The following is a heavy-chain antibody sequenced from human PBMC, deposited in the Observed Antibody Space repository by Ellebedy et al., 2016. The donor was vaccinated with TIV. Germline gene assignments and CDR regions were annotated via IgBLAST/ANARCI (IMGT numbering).Heavy chain of an antibody. V-gene: IGHV1-2*02. J-gene: IGHJ6*02. Sequence: ASVKVSCKASGYTFTANYIHWVRQAPGKGLEWMGWINPDSGGTNFARKFQGRVTMTRDTSVNTAYMELSRLESGDTAAYYCARVRRVSSGIDVWGQGTTVTVS. CDR2: INPDSGGT. CDR3: ARVRRVSSGIDV. D-gene: IGHD1-26*01. CDR1: GYTFTANY.